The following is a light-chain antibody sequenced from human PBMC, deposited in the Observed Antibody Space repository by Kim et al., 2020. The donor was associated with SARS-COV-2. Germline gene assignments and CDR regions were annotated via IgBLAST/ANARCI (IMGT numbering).Light chain of an antibody. V-gene: IGKV3-20*01. J-gene: IGKJ2*01. Sequence: LSPGERATLSCRASESMSSTFLAWYQQRPGQPPRLLIYASSTRATGIPDRFSGSGSGTDFTLTISRLEPEDSAVYHCHQYGSSLYTFGQATKLE. CDR2: ASS. CDR3: HQYGSSLYT. CDR1: ESMSSTF.